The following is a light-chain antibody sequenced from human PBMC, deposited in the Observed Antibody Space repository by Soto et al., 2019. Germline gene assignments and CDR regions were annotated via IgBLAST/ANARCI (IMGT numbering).Light chain of an antibody. CDR1: TTDVGGYNY. Sequence: QSALTQPPSASGSPGQSVTFSCTGTTTDVGGYNYVSWYQQHPGKAPKLIIYEVNKRPSGVPHRFSGSKSGNTASLTVSGLQAEDEADYYCSSFAGTNSFVFGTGTKLTVL. V-gene: IGLV2-8*01. CDR3: SSFAGTNSFV. CDR2: EVN. J-gene: IGLJ1*01.